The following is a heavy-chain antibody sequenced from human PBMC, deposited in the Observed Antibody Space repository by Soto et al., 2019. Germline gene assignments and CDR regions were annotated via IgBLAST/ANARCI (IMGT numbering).Heavy chain of an antibody. Sequence: PGESLRLSCAASGFTFDDYAMHWVRQAPGKGLEWVSGIDWNGGTTGYADSVKGRFTISRDNSKNTLYLQMNSLRVEDTAMYYCAKDYYVSGSLSPLDYWGQGTLVTVSS. CDR3: AKDYYVSGSLSPLDY. V-gene: IGHV3-9*01. CDR2: IDWNGGTT. CDR1: GFTFDDYA. J-gene: IGHJ4*02. D-gene: IGHD3-10*01.